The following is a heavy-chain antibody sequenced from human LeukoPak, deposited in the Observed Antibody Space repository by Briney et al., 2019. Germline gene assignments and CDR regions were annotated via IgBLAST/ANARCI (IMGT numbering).Heavy chain of an antibody. CDR1: GYTFTGYF. V-gene: IGHV1-2*06. D-gene: IGHD1-26*01. J-gene: IGHJ4*02. Sequence: GASVKVSCKASGYTFTGYFMHWVRQAPGQGLEWMGRINLNSGGTYYAQNFQGRVTMTRDTSISTAYVELSRLTSDDTAMYYCARDLSSTSNWEFDFWGQGTLVTVSS. CDR2: INLNSGGT. CDR3: ARDLSSTSNWEFDF.